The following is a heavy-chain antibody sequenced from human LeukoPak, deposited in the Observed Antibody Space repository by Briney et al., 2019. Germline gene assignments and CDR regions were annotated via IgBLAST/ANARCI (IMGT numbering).Heavy chain of an antibody. V-gene: IGHV4-59*01. CDR2: IYYSGST. CDR3: ARLSRDGSDY. Sequence: SETLSLTCTVSGGSISSYYWSWIRQPPGKGLEWIGYIYYSGSTNYNPSLKSRVTISVDTSKNQFSLKLSSVTAADTAVYYCARLSRDGSDYWGQGTLVTVSS. CDR1: GGSISSYY. J-gene: IGHJ4*02. D-gene: IGHD5-24*01.